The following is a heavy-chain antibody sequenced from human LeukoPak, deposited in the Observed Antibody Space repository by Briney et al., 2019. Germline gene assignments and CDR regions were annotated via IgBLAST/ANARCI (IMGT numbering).Heavy chain of an antibody. J-gene: IGHJ6*02. D-gene: IGHD2-15*01. V-gene: IGHV3-66*01. CDR1: GITLSNYG. Sequence: GGSLRLSCAVSGITLSNYGMSWIRQAPGKGLEWVSVIYSGGSTYYADSVKGRFTISRDNSKNTLYLQMNSLRAEDTAVYYCARDSCSGGSCYYYYYYYGMDVWGQGTTVTVSS. CDR2: IYSGGST. CDR3: ARDSCSGGSCYYYYYYYGMDV.